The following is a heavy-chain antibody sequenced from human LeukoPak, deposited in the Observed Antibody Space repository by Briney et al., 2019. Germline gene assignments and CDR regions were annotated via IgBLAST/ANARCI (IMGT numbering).Heavy chain of an antibody. J-gene: IGHJ5*02. CDR2: IYYSGST. D-gene: IGHD4-17*01. V-gene: IGHV4-39*07. Sequence: SETLSLTCTVSGGSISSSSYYWGWIRQPPGKGLEWIGSIYYSGSTYYNPSLKSRVTISVDTSKNQFSLKLSSVTAADTAVYYCASRLRFEGNWFDPWGQGTLVTVSS. CDR1: GGSISSSSYY. CDR3: ASRLRFEGNWFDP.